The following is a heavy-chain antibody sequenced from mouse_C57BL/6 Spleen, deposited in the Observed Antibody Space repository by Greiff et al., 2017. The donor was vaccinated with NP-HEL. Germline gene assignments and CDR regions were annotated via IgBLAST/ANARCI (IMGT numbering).Heavy chain of an antibody. CDR2: IYPRSGNT. D-gene: IGHD1-1*01. CDR1: GYTFTSYG. V-gene: IGHV1-81*01. Sequence: QVQLQQSGAELARPGASVKLSCKASGYTFTSYGISWVKQRTGQGLEWIGEIYPRSGNTYYNEKFKGKATLTADKSSSTAYMELRSLTSEDSAVYFCARSYYRSSLYSIDYWGQGTSVTVSS. CDR3: ARSYYRSSLYSIDY. J-gene: IGHJ4*01.